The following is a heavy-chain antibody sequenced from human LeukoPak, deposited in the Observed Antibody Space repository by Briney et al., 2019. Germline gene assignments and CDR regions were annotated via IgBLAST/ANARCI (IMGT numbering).Heavy chain of an antibody. V-gene: IGHV1-8*01. D-gene: IGHD1-26*01. Sequence: GASVKVSCKASGYTFTSYDINWVRQATAQGLEWMGWMNPNSGNTGYAQKFQGRVTMTRNTSISTAYMELRSLRSDDTAVYYCARATYSGSPWPDYWGQGTLVTVSS. CDR1: GYTFTSYD. CDR3: ARATYSGSPWPDY. J-gene: IGHJ4*02. CDR2: MNPNSGNT.